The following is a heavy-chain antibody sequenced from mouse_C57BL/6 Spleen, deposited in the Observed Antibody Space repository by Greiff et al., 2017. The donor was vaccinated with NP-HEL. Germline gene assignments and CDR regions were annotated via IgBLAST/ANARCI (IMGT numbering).Heavy chain of an antibody. CDR3: ARQAQATGAWFAY. CDR1: GYTFTSYW. J-gene: IGHJ3*01. CDR2: INPSSGYT. D-gene: IGHD3-2*02. Sequence: VQLQQSGAELAKPGASVKLSCKASGYTFTSYWMHWVKQRPGQGLEWIGYINPSSGYTKYNQKFKDKATLTADKSSSTAYMQLSSLTYEDSAVYYCARQAQATGAWFAYWGQGTLVTVSA. V-gene: IGHV1-7*01.